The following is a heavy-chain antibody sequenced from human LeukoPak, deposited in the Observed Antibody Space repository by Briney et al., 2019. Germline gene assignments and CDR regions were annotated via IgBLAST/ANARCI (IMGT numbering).Heavy chain of an antibody. Sequence: PVGSLRLSCAASGLTGSHNYVSWVRQAPGKGLEWVSAIHTSGVTCYADSVKGRFTISRDTSKNTLYLQINSLRVEDTAVYYCIVFGDSNHWGQGTLVTVSS. J-gene: IGHJ5*02. D-gene: IGHD4-17*01. CDR1: GLTGSHNY. CDR2: IHTSGVT. CDR3: IVFGDSNH. V-gene: IGHV3-53*01.